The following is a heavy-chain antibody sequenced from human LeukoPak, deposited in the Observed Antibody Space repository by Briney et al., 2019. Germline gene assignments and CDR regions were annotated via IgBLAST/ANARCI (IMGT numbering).Heavy chain of an antibody. V-gene: IGHV7-4-1*02. CDR2: IHPSTGNP. CDR1: GYTFTRYA. J-gene: IGHJ4*02. CDR3: ARAFQSLGGLSLPDY. D-gene: IGHD3-16*02. Sequence: GASVKVSCKSSGYTFTRYAMNWVRQAPGQGLEWMGWIHPSTGNPTYAQGFTGRFVFSLDTSVSTTYLQISSLKAEDTAVYFCARAFQSLGGLSLPDYWGQGTLLTVSS.